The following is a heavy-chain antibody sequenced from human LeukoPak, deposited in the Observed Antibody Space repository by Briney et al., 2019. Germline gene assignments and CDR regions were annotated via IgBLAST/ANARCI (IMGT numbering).Heavy chain of an antibody. CDR3: ARDQSVRLLQTSSTYFKHVFAI. CDR1: GYTFTSYY. V-gene: IGHV1-46*01. J-gene: IGHJ3*02. Sequence: ASVKVSCKASGYTFTSYYMHWVRQAPGQGLEWMGISNPSGGSTTYAQKVQGRVTMTTDTSTSTAYMELRSLRFDDTAVYYCARDQSVRLLQTSSTYFKHVFAIWGQGSMVTVSS. D-gene: IGHD6-13*01. CDR2: SNPSGGST.